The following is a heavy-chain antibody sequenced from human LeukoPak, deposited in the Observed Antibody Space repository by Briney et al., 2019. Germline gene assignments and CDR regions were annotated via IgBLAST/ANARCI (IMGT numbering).Heavy chain of an antibody. CDR3: ARAGSSGWYPDY. CDR1: GGSISSYY. V-gene: IGHV4-59*01. J-gene: IGHJ4*02. D-gene: IGHD6-19*01. CDR2: IYSRGNT. Sequence: PSETLSLTCTVSGGSISSYYWSWIRQPPGKGLEWIGYIYSRGNTNYNPSLKSRVTMSVDTSKNQFSLKLSSLTAADTAVYYCARAGSSGWYPDYWGQGTLVTVSS.